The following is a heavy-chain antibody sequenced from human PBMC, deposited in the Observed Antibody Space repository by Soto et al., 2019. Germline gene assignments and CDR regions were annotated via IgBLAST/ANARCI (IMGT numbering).Heavy chain of an antibody. CDR1: GVSISSGGYY. J-gene: IGHJ4*02. CDR2: IYYIGTT. Sequence: PSETLSLTCTVSGVSISSGGYYWSWIRQHPGKGLEWIGYIYYIGTTYYNPSLKSRVTMSVDTSKNQFSLKLSSVTAADTAVYYCARVFRGSSSIWDFDYWGQGTLVTVSS. V-gene: IGHV4-31*03. D-gene: IGHD6-6*01. CDR3: ARVFRGSSSIWDFDY.